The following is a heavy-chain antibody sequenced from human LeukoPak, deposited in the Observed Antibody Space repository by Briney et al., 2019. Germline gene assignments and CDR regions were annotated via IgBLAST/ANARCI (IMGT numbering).Heavy chain of an antibody. J-gene: IGHJ3*01. D-gene: IGHD4-17*01. V-gene: IGHV3-43*01. Sequence: PGGSLRLSCAASGFTFDDYSMHWVRQAPGKGLEWVSLITWNGGSTYYADSVKGRFTISRDNSKNSLYLQMNSLRTEDTALYFCAKGFWRGNYGDYGGAFNFWGQGTMVTVSS. CDR1: GFTFDDYS. CDR3: AKGFWRGNYGDYGGAFNF. CDR2: ITWNGGST.